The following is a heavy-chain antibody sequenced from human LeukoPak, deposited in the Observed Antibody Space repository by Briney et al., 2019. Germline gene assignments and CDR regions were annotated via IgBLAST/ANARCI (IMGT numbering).Heavy chain of an antibody. D-gene: IGHD2-8*01. CDR3: AREAQYCTNGVCAYNWFDP. V-gene: IGHV4-38-2*02. Sequence: SETLSLTCTVSGYSISSGYYWGWIRQPPGKGLEWIGSIYHSGRTFYNPSLKSRVTISVDTSKNQFSLKLSSVTAADTAVYYCAREAQYCTNGVCAYNWFDPXGQGTLVTVSS. CDR2: IYHSGRT. CDR1: GYSISSGYY. J-gene: IGHJ5*02.